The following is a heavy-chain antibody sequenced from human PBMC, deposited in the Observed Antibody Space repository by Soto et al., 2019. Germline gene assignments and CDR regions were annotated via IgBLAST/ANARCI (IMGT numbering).Heavy chain of an antibody. V-gene: IGHV1-69*13. J-gene: IGHJ5*02. Sequence: ASVKVSCKASGGTFSSYAISWVRQAPGQGLEWMGGIIPIFGTANYAQKFQGRVTITADESTSTAYMELSSLRSEDTAVYYCARVVRRNSSGWYDWFDPWGQGTLVTSPQ. CDR2: IIPIFGTA. CDR3: ARVVRRNSSGWYDWFDP. D-gene: IGHD6-19*01. CDR1: GGTFSSYA.